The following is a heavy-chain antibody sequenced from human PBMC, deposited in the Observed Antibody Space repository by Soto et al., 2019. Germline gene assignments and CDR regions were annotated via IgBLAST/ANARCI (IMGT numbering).Heavy chain of an antibody. J-gene: IGHJ4*02. V-gene: IGHV3-23*01. Sequence: GWSLRLSCASSVFTFSILAMGWVRQAPGKGLEWVSVIDYTGGTTYYTDSVKGRFIISRDNSKKILYLQMNSLRTEDTAIYYCAKDATRTSGWYYFDYWGRGALVTVSS. D-gene: IGHD6-19*01. CDR2: IDYTGGTT. CDR3: AKDATRTSGWYYFDY. CDR1: VFTFSILA.